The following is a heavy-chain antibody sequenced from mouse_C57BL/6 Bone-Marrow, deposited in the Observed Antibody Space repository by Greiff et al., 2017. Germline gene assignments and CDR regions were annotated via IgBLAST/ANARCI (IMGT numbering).Heavy chain of an antibody. CDR1: GYAFSSSW. J-gene: IGHJ2*01. Sequence: VQLQQSGPELVKPGASVKISCKASGYAFSSSWMNWVKQRPGKGLEWIGRIYPGDGDTNYNGKFKGKATLTADKSSSTAYMQRSSLTSEDSAVYFCGNWDSYWGQGTTLTVSS. CDR3: GNWDSY. V-gene: IGHV1-82*01. CDR2: IYPGDGDT. D-gene: IGHD4-1*01.